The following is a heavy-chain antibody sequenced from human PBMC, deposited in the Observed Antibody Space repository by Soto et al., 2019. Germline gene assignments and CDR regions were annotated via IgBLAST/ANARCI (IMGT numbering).Heavy chain of an antibody. CDR3: AKALLRYFDWSFDY. V-gene: IGHV3-30*18. Sequence: GGSLRLSCAASGFTFSSYGMHWVRQAPGKGLEWVAVISYDGSNKYYADSVKGRFTISRDNSKNTLYLQMNSLRAEDTAVYYCAKALLRYFDWSFDYWGQGTLVTVSS. CDR2: ISYDGSNK. J-gene: IGHJ4*02. D-gene: IGHD3-9*01. CDR1: GFTFSSYG.